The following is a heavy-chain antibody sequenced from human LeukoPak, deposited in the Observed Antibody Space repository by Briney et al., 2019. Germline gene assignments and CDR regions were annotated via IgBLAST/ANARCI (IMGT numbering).Heavy chain of an antibody. CDR1: GSSIGSGDYY. J-gene: IGHJ4*02. D-gene: IGHD3-22*01. CDR3: ARESRPTFYYDSSGYYPDY. Sequence: SETLSLTCTVSGSSIGSGDYYWSWIRQPPGKGLEWIGYIYYSGSTFYNPSLKSRVIISVDTSKNQFSLKLSSVTAADTAVYYCARESRPTFYYDSSGYYPDYWGQGILVTVSS. V-gene: IGHV4-30-4*01. CDR2: IYYSGST.